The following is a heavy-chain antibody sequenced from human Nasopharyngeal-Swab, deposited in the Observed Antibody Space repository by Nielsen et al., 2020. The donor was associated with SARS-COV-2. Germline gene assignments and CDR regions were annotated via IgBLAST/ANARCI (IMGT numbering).Heavy chain of an antibody. V-gene: IGHV5-51*01. J-gene: IGHJ6*03. Sequence: GASLKISCKGSGYSFTSYWIGWVRQMRGKGLEWMGIIYPGDSDTRYSPSFQGQVTISADKSISTAYLQWSSLKASDTAMYYCARLDEARRYYYYYMDVWGKGTTVTVSS. D-gene: IGHD6-6*01. CDR2: IYPGDSDT. CDR3: ARLDEARRYYYYYMDV. CDR1: GYSFTSYW.